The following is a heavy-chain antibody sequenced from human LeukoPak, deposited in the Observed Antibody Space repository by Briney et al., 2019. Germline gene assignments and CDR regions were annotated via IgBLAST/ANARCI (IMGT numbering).Heavy chain of an antibody. CDR3: ARYRSGSYEGRYYFDY. CDR1: GGSISSSSYY. Sequence: SETLSLTCTVSGGSISSSSYYWGWIRQPPGKGLEWIGSIYYSGSTYYNPSLKSRITISVDTSKNQFSLKLSSVTAADTAVYYCARYRSGSYEGRYYFDYWGQGTLVTVSS. J-gene: IGHJ4*02. CDR2: IYYSGST. D-gene: IGHD1-26*01. V-gene: IGHV4-39*07.